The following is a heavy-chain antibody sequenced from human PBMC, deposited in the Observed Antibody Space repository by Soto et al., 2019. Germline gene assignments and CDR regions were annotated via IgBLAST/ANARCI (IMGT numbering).Heavy chain of an antibody. V-gene: IGHV5-10-1*03. J-gene: IGHJ6*02. CDR1: GYSFTNYW. CDR2: VDPTDSYS. CDR3: ARDSYYTSGNYFPYYTYAMDV. D-gene: IGHD3-10*01. Sequence: EVQLVQSGAEVKKTGESLRISCKGSGYSFTNYWITWVRQMPGKGLEWLGRVDPTDSYSNYRPSFQGHVTISADKSISTAYLQWSSLNASDTAMYYCARDSYYTSGNYFPYYTYAMDVWGQGTTVTVSS.